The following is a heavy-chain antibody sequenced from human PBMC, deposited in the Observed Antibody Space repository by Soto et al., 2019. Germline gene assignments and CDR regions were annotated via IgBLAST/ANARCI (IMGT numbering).Heavy chain of an antibody. Sequence: GGSLRLSCAASGFTFSVSAMHWVRQASGKGLEWVGRIKSKTDGGTTDYAAPVKGRFTISRDDSKNTLYLQMNSLKTEDTAVYYCTTQYSSGWYVAFDIWGQGTMVTVSS. CDR1: GFTFSVSA. D-gene: IGHD6-19*01. J-gene: IGHJ3*02. CDR2: IKSKTDGGTT. CDR3: TTQYSSGWYVAFDI. V-gene: IGHV3-15*01.